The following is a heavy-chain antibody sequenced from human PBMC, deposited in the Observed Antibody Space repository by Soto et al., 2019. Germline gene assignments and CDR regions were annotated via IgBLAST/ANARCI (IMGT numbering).Heavy chain of an antibody. J-gene: IGHJ6*03. Sequence: PSEALSLTCAVYGGSFSGYYWSWIRQPPGKGLEWIGEINHSGSTNYNPSLKSRVTISVDTSKNQFSLKLSSVTAADTAVYYCARIMVRGVHYYYYYMDVWGKGTTVTVSS. D-gene: IGHD3-10*01. CDR2: INHSGST. V-gene: IGHV4-34*01. CDR1: GGSFSGYY. CDR3: ARIMVRGVHYYYYYMDV.